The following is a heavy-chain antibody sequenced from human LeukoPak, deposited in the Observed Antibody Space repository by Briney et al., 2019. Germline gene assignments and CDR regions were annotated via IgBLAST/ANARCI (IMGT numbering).Heavy chain of an antibody. CDR1: GDSISYYN. J-gene: IGHJ4*02. Sequence: SETLSLSCTVSGDSISYYNWDWIRQPAGKGLEWIGRIFTSGSTNTNHSLKSRVTMSVDTSKIQFSLKLSSGTAADTAVYYCATRGGYSYGYNYWGQGILVTVS. D-gene: IGHD5-18*01. V-gene: IGHV4-4*07. CDR3: ATRGGYSYGYNY. CDR2: IFTSGST.